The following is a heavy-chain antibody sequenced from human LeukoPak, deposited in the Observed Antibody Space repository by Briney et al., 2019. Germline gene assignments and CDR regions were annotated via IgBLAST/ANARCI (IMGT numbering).Heavy chain of an antibody. CDR3: ARDLIGRYYYGSSGYVAGDY. Sequence: GGSLRLSCAASGFTFSSYAMHWVRQAPGKGLEWVAVISYDGSNKYYADSVKGRFTISRDNPKNTLYLQMNSLRAEDTAVYYCARDLIGRYYYGSSGYVAGDYWGQGTLVTVSS. V-gene: IGHV3-30*04. CDR1: GFTFSSYA. J-gene: IGHJ4*02. CDR2: ISYDGSNK. D-gene: IGHD3-22*01.